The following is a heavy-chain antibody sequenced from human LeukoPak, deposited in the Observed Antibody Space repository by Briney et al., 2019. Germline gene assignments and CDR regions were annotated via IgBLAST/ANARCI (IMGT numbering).Heavy chain of an antibody. CDR2: IYYSGST. CDR1: GGSISSSSYY. V-gene: IGHV4-39*07. CDR3: ARDLGSWYKNWFDP. D-gene: IGHD6-13*01. J-gene: IGHJ5*02. Sequence: PSETPSLTCTVSGGSISSSSYYWGWIRQPPGKGLEWIGSIYYSGSTYYNPSLKSRVTISVDTSKNQFSLKLSSVTAADTAVYYCARDLGSWYKNWFDPWGQGTLVTVSS.